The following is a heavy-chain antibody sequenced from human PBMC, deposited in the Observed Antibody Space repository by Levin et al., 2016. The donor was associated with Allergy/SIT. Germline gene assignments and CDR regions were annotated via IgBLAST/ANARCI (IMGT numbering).Heavy chain of an antibody. CDR3: AREMSANIVVVRYYGMDV. D-gene: IGHD2-2*01. CDR2: ISSSSSTI. Sequence: WIRQPPGKGLEWVSYISSSSSTIYYADSVKGRFTISRDNAKNSLYLQMNSLRAEDTAVYYCAREMSANIVVVRYYGMDVWGQGTTVTVSS. V-gene: IGHV3-48*01. J-gene: IGHJ6*02.